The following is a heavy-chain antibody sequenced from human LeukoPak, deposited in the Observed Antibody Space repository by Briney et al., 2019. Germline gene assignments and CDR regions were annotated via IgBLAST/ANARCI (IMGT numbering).Heavy chain of an antibody. J-gene: IGHJ4*02. CDR1: GFTFSNYW. V-gene: IGHV3-74*03. CDR2: IDNAGSIT. Sequence: PGGSLRLSCAASGFTFSNYWIHWVRQAPGKGLVWVSRIDNAGSITTYADSVKGRFTISRDNAENTLYLLMNSLRVEDTAVYYCARAGIFDYWGQGTLVTVSS. D-gene: IGHD1-26*01. CDR3: ARAGIFDY.